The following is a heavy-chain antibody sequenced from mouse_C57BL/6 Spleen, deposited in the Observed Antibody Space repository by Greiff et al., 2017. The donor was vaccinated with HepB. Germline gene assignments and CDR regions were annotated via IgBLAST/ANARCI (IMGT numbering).Heavy chain of an antibody. CDR1: GFTFSSYA. Sequence: EVKVEESGEGLVKPGGSLKLSCAASGFTFSSYAMSWVRQTPEKRLEWVAYISSGGDYIYYADTVKGRFTISRDNARNTLYLQMSSLKSEDTAMYYCTSYGNYFDYWGQGTTLTVSS. CDR2: ISSGGDYI. D-gene: IGHD2-1*01. J-gene: IGHJ2*01. V-gene: IGHV5-9-1*02. CDR3: TSYGNYFDY.